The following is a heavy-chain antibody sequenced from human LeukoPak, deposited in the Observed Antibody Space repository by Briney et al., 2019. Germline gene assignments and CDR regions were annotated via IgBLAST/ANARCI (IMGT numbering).Heavy chain of an antibody. CDR1: GYTFTGYY. J-gene: IGHJ5*02. CDR3: AKDRLGYCSGGSCYSPNWFDP. D-gene: IGHD2-15*01. V-gene: IGHV1-2*02. CDR2: INPNSGGT. Sequence: GASVKVSCKASGYTFTGYYMHWVRQAPGQGLEWMGWINPNSGGTNYAQKFQGRVTMTRDTSISTAYMELSRLRSDDTAVYYCAKDRLGYCSGGSCYSPNWFDPWGQGTLVTVSS.